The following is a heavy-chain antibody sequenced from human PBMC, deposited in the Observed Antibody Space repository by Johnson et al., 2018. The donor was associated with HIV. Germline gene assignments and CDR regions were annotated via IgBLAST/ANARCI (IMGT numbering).Heavy chain of an antibody. J-gene: IGHJ3*02. V-gene: IGHV3-66*02. CDR1: GFSFTNAW. D-gene: IGHD5-12*01. CDR3: AKDPMVATPANAFDI. CDR2: IYSGGST. Sequence: VQLVESGGGLVKPGGSLRVSCVAAGFSFTNAWMSWVRQAPGKGLEWVSVIYSGGSTYYADSVKGRFTISRDNSKNTLYLQMNSLRAEDTAVYYCAKDPMVATPANAFDIWGQGTMVTVSS.